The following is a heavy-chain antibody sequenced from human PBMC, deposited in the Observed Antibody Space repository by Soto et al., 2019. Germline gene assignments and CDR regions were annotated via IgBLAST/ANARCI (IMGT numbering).Heavy chain of an antibody. D-gene: IGHD3-10*01. CDR3: VRGTTDWYGVDL. CDR2: INTGGAT. Sequence: EVHLVESGGGLVQPGGSLRLSCAVSGFTFSSHWMHWVRQVPGKALQWVSRINTGGATNYADFVEGRFTISRDNSKNTWYLQMNSLRGEDTAQYYCVRGTTDWYGVDLWGRGTLVTVSS. CDR1: GFTFSSHW. V-gene: IGHV3-74*01. J-gene: IGHJ5*02.